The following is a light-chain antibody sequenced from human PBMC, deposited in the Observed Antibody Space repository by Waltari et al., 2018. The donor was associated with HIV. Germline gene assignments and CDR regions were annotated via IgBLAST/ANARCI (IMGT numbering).Light chain of an antibody. J-gene: IGLJ1*01. CDR1: SADIGGYDF. Sequence: QSALTQPPSASGSPGQSVTISCAGSSADIGGYDFVSWFQQYPGQAPKLIIYEVTKRPPGVPDRFSGTKSGNTASLTVSRLQPDDEADYCFSYAGDNMGVFGLGTRVTVL. V-gene: IGLV2-8*01. CDR2: EVT. CDR3: FSYAGDNMGV.